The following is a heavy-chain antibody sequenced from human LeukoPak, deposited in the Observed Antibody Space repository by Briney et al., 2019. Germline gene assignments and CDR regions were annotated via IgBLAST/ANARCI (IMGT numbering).Heavy chain of an antibody. V-gene: IGHV4-61*01. D-gene: IGHD3-10*01. J-gene: IGHJ4*02. CDR2: IHYSGSA. CDR3: ARENYYGSGKIDY. CDR1: GGSVSSGSYY. Sequence: SETLSLTCTVSGGSVSSGSYYWTWIRQPPGKGLEWIGYIHYSGSANYNPSLKSRVTISVDTSKNQFSLELSSVTAADTAVYYCARENYYGSGKIDYWGQGTLVTVSS.